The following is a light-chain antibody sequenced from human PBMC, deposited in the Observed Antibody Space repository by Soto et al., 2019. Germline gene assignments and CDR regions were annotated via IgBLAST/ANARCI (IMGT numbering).Light chain of an antibody. CDR1: SSDVGGYNY. Sequence: QSALTQPASVSGSPGQSITISCTGTSSDVGGYNYVSWYQQHPDKAPELIIYDVSNRPSGVSTRFSGSKSGNTASLTISGLQAEDEADYYCSSYTSTSPYVFGTGTKVTV. V-gene: IGLV2-14*03. CDR3: SSYTSTSPYV. J-gene: IGLJ1*01. CDR2: DVS.